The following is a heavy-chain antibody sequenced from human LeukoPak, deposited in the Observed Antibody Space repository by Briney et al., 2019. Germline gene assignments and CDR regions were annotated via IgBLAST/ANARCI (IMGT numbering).Heavy chain of an antibody. Sequence: PSETLSLTRAVYGGSFSGYYWRWIRQPPRKGLEWIGEINHSGSTDYNPSLKSRVTISVDTSKNQFSLKLSSVTAADTAVYYRARGRSGYYGSGSQIDYWGQGTLVTVSS. V-gene: IGHV4-34*01. CDR3: ARGRSGYYGSGSQIDY. CDR1: GGSFSGYY. D-gene: IGHD3-10*01. J-gene: IGHJ4*02. CDR2: INHSGST.